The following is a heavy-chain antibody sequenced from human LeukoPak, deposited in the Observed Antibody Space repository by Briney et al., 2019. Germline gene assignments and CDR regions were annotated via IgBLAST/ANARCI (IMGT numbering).Heavy chain of an antibody. J-gene: IGHJ4*02. D-gene: IGHD5-12*01. CDR1: GFTFSSYA. CDR2: ISYGGSNK. CDR3: ARGRGLRGYSGYGNL. V-gene: IGHV3-30*04. Sequence: PGGSLRLSCAASGFTFSSYAMHWVRQAPGKGLEWVAVISYGGSNKYYADSVKGRFTISRDNSKNTLYLQMNSLRAEDTAVYYCARGRGLRGYSGYGNLWGQGTLVTVSS.